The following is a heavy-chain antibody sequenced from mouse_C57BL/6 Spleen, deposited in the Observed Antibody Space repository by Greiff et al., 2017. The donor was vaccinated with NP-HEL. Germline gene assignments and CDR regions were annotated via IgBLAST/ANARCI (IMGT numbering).Heavy chain of an antibody. CDR3: ARRGSTGGFAY. CDR1: GYTFTGYW. CDR2: ILPGSGST. D-gene: IGHD4-1*02. J-gene: IGHJ3*01. Sequence: VQLQQSGAELMKPGASVKLSCKATGYTFTGYWIEWVKQRPGHGLAGIGEILPGSGSTNYNEKFKGKATFTADKSSKTAYMQLSSLTTEDSAIYYCARRGSTGGFAYWGQGTLVTVSA. V-gene: IGHV1-9*01.